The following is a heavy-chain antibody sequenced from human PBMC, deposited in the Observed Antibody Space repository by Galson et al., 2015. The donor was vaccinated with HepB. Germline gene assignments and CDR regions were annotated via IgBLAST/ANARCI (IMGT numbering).Heavy chain of an antibody. J-gene: IGHJ6*02. Sequence: SVKVSCKASGYTFTSYAMHWVRQAPGQRLEWMGWINAGNGNTKYSQKFQGRVTITRDTSASTAYMELSSLRSEDTAVYYCARDITRMMVGATAYYYYGMDVWGQGTTVTVSS. CDR1: GYTFTSYA. CDR2: INAGNGNT. V-gene: IGHV1-3*01. CDR3: ARDITRMMVGATAYYYYGMDV. D-gene: IGHD1-26*01.